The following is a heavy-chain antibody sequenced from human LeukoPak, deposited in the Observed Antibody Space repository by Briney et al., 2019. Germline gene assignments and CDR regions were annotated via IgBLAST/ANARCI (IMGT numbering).Heavy chain of an antibody. D-gene: IGHD4/OR15-4a*01. CDR1: GFTFSSYG. Sequence: PGGSLRLSCAASGFTFSSYGMHWVRQAPGKGLEWVAVIWYDGSNKYYAVSVKGRFTISRDNSKNTLYLQMNSLRAEDTAVYYCAREKAPDYYFDYWGQGTLVTVSS. CDR3: AREKAPDYYFDY. CDR2: IWYDGSNK. V-gene: IGHV3-33*01. J-gene: IGHJ4*02.